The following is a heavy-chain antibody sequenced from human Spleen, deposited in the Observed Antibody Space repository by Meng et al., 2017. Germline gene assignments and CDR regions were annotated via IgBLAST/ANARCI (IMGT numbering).Heavy chain of an antibody. V-gene: IGHV1-8*01. D-gene: IGHD3-3*01. CDR2: MNPNSGNT. J-gene: IGHJ5*02. CDR1: GYTFTSYD. Sequence: ASVKVSCKASGYTFTSYDINWVRQATGQGLEWMGWMNPNSGNTGYAQKFQGRVTMTRNTSISTAYMELSSLRSEDTAVYYCARGAYYDFWSGANWFDPWGQGTLVTVSS. CDR3: ARGAYYDFWSGANWFDP.